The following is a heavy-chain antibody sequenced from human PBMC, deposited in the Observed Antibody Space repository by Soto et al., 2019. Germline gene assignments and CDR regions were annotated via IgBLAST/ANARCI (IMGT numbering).Heavy chain of an antibody. Sequence: PSETLSLTCTVSGGSISSGGYYWSWIRQPPGKGLEWIGYIYYSGSTNYNPSLKSRVTISVDTSKNQFSLKLSSVTAADTAVYYCATLMVRGGTYYFDYWGQGTLVTVSS. D-gene: IGHD3-10*01. CDR2: IYYSGST. J-gene: IGHJ4*02. CDR1: GGSISSGGYY. V-gene: IGHV4-61*08. CDR3: ATLMVRGGTYYFDY.